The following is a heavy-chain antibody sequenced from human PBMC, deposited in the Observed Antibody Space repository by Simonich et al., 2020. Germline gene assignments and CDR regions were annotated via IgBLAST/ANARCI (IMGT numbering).Heavy chain of an antibody. CDR3: AREIEAGNAFDI. CDR1: GFTFSSYS. V-gene: IGHV3-21*01. Sequence: EVQLVESGGGLVKPGGSLRLSCAASGFTFSSYSMNWVRQAPGKGLGLVSTISSSRSYIYDADSVKGRFTISRDNAKNSLYLQMNSLRAEDTAVYYCAREIEAGNAFDIWGQGTMVTVSS. CDR2: ISSSRSYI. J-gene: IGHJ3*02.